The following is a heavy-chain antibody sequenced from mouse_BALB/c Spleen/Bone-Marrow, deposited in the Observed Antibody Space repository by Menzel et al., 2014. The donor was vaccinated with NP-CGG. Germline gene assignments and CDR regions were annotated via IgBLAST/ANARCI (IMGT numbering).Heavy chain of an antibody. Sequence: EVKVVESGGGLVQPGGSRKLSCAASGFTFSSFGMHWVRQAPEKGLEWVAYISSGSSTIYYADTVKGRFTISRDNPKNTLFLQVTSLRSEDTAMYYCARYGNYFYAMDYWGQGTSVTVSS. CDR1: GFTFSSFG. CDR3: ARYGNYFYAMDY. CDR2: ISSGSSTI. V-gene: IGHV5-17*02. D-gene: IGHD2-1*01. J-gene: IGHJ4*01.